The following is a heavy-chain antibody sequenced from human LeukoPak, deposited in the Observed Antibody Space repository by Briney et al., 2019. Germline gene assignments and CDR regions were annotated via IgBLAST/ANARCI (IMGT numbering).Heavy chain of an antibody. J-gene: IGHJ4*02. V-gene: IGHV3-73*01. CDR1: GFTFSGSA. D-gene: IGHD3-9*01. CDR3: TRYSDILTGYSGPFDY. CDR2: IRSKANSYAT. Sequence: GGSLRLSCAASGFTFSGSAMHWVRQASGKGLEWVGRIRSKANSYATAYAASVKGRFTISRDDSKNTAYLQMNSLKTEDTAVYYCTRYSDILTGYSGPFDYWGQGTLVTVSS.